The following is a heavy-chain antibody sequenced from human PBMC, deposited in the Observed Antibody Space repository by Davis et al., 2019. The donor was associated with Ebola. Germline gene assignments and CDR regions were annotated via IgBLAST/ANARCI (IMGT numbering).Heavy chain of an antibody. V-gene: IGHV4-34*01. CDR1: GGSFSGYY. J-gene: IGHJ5*02. CDR2: INHSGST. Sequence: MPSETLSLTCAVYGGSFSGYYWSWIRQPPGKGLEWIGEINHSGSTNYNPSLKSRVTISVDTSKNQFSLKLSSVTAADTAVYYCARDRTYYYDSSGYDTYNWFDPWGQGTLVTVSS. CDR3: ARDRTYYYDSSGYDTYNWFDP. D-gene: IGHD3-22*01.